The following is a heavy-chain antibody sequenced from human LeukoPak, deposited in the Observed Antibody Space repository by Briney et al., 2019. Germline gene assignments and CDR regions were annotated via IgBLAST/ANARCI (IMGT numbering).Heavy chain of an antibody. D-gene: IGHD3-9*01. CDR1: GGSISNYF. Sequence: SETLSLTCTVSGGSISNYFWSWIRQLAGKGLEWIGRFHVSGSTNYNPSLKSRVTMSIDTSKSQFSLKLSSVTAADTAVYYCARHYGNTGYQYDYWGQGTLVTVSS. J-gene: IGHJ4*02. CDR2: FHVSGST. CDR3: ARHYGNTGYQYDY. V-gene: IGHV4-4*07.